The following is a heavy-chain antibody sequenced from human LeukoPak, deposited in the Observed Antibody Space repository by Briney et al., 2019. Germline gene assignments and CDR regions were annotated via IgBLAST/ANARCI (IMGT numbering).Heavy chain of an antibody. Sequence: GGSLRLSCAASGFPFSTIAMTWGRQAPGKGLGWVSTLSDNGSLIYYADSGRGRFTIFRDNSRNTLFSLMTGPRADDTAVDYCVKDAGILPARYLESWGPGTLVTVSS. D-gene: IGHD1-1*01. J-gene: IGHJ4*02. V-gene: IGHV3-23*01. CDR1: GFPFSTIA. CDR2: LSDNGSLI. CDR3: VKDAGILPARYLES.